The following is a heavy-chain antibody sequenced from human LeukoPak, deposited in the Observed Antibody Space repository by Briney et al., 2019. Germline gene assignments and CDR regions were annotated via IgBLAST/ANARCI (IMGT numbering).Heavy chain of an antibody. CDR2: ITGSGGST. D-gene: IGHD5-24*01. J-gene: IGHJ4*02. Sequence: GGSLRLSCVASGLTFSNHAMTWVRQTPGKGLEWVSGITGSGGSTYHAESVKGRFTISRDNSKNTLYLQVNSLRAEDTAAYYCAREEWLQGGFGYWGQGTLVTVSS. CDR3: AREEWLQGGFGY. CDR1: GLTFSNHA. V-gene: IGHV3-23*01.